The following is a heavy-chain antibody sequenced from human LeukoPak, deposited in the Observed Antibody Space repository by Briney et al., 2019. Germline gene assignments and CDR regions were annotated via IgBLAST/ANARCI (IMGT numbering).Heavy chain of an antibody. V-gene: IGHV4-39*07. CDR1: GGSITSSSYY. CDR3: ATTTIRLGY. D-gene: IGHD1-26*01. CDR2: IYYSGST. Sequence: SETLSLTCTVSGGSITSSSYYWGWIRQPPGKGLEWIGSIYYSGSTYYNPSLKSRVTISVDTSNNQFSLKLSSVTAADTAVYYCATTTIRLGYWGQGTLVTVSS. J-gene: IGHJ4*02.